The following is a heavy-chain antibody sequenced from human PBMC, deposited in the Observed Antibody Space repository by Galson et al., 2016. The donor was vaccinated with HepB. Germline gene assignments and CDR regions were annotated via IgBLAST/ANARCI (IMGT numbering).Heavy chain of an antibody. J-gene: IGHJ4*02. D-gene: IGHD1-26*01. Sequence: SLRLSCAASGFTFSIHSMNWVRQSPEKGLEWVSYISSDGATIYDADSAKGRFTISRDNAKNSLYLQMSSLRVEDTAVYYCTRGGATRGDYWGQGTLVTVSS. V-gene: IGHV3-48*01. CDR1: GFTFSIHS. CDR2: ISSDGATI. CDR3: TRGGATRGDY.